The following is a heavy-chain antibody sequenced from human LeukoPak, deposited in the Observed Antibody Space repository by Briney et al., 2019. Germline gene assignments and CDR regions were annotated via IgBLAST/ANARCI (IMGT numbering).Heavy chain of an antibody. CDR1: GFTFSSYW. CDR3: ARDKTGTTSSWFDP. Sequence: HPGGSLRLSCAASGFTFSSYWMSWVRQAPGKGLEWVANIKQDGSEKYYVDSVKGRFTISRDNAKNSLYLQMNSLRAEDTAVYYCARDKTGTTSSWFDPWGQGTLVTVSS. CDR2: IKQDGSEK. D-gene: IGHD1-1*01. V-gene: IGHV3-7*01. J-gene: IGHJ5*02.